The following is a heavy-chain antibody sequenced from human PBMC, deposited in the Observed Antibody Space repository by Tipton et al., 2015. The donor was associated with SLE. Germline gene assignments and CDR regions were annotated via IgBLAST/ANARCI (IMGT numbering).Heavy chain of an antibody. CDR2: IYYSGSS. CDR1: NGSISSNNYY. CDR3: ARLRISAAGASDY. D-gene: IGHD6-13*01. Sequence: TLSLTCTVSNGSISSNNYYWGWIRQSPGKGLEGVGSIYYSGSSYYNPSLKSRVTISVDTSENQFSLKLISVTAADTAVYFCARLRISAAGASDYWGQGTLVTVSS. V-gene: IGHV4-39*01. J-gene: IGHJ4*02.